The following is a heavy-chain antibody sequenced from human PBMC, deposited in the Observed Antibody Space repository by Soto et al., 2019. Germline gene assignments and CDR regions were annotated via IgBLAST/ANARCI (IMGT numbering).Heavy chain of an antibody. CDR2: IYPGDSDT. D-gene: IGHD1-26*01. V-gene: IGHV5-51*01. Sequence: PGESLKISGKGSGYSFTNYWIAWVRQMPGKGLEWMGIIYPGDSDTRYSPSFQGQVTVSADKSISTAYLQWSSLKASDTAMYYCARLQVVGTTPFDYWGQGTLVTVSS. CDR3: ARLQVVGTTPFDY. J-gene: IGHJ4*02. CDR1: GYSFTNYW.